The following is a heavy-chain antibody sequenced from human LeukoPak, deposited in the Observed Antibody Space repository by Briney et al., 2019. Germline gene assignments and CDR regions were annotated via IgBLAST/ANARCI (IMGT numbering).Heavy chain of an antibody. J-gene: IGHJ4*02. V-gene: IGHV3-7*01. CDR2: IREDGSEK. Sequence: GGSLRLSCAASGLTFSNYWMSWVRQAPGKGLEWVANIREDGSEKYYGDSVRGRFTISRDNAKSSLNLQMSSHRADDTAVYYCARHGRHNFDYWGQGTLVTVSS. D-gene: IGHD5-24*01. CDR3: ARHGRHNFDY. CDR1: GLTFSNYW.